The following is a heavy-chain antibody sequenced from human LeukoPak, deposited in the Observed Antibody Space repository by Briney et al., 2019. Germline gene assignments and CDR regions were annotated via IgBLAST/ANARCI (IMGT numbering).Heavy chain of an antibody. J-gene: IGHJ4*02. CDR3: ARVTTSDWYGDY. Sequence: GSLRLSRAASGFTFSDHYMDWVRQAPGKGLEWVGRIKKKGNSYTTEYGASVKGRFTISRDDSKNSLYLQMNSLKTEDTAVYYCARVTTSDWYGDYWGQGSLVTVSS. CDR2: IKKKGNSYTT. CDR1: GFTFSDHY. D-gene: IGHD6-19*01. V-gene: IGHV3-72*01.